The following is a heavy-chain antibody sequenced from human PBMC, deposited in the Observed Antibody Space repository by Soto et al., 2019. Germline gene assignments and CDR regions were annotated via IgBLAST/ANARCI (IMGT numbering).Heavy chain of an antibody. V-gene: IGHV4-30-4*01. Sequence: SETLSLTXTVSGGSVSSGYNYWSWIRQSPGKGLEWIGYISGSGSTGYNPSLKNRLTMSVDRSKNQFTLRLTSVTAADTALYFCATESGSTYGYFDYWGQGTQVTVSS. CDR1: GGSVSSGYNY. CDR3: ATESGSTYGYFDY. J-gene: IGHJ4*02. D-gene: IGHD5-18*01. CDR2: ISGSGST.